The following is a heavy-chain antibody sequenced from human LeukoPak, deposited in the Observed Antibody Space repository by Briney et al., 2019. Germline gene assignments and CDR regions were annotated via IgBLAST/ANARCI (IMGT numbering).Heavy chain of an antibody. V-gene: IGHV3-21*01. CDR3: ARVAGLNDAFDI. CDR2: ISSSSSYI. J-gene: IGHJ3*02. CDR1: GFTFSSYS. Sequence: GGSLRLSCAASGFTFSSYSMNWVRQAPGKGLEWVSSISSSSSYIYYADSVKGRFTISRDNAKNSLYLQMNSLRAEDTAVYYCARVAGLNDAFDIWGQGTMVTVSS. D-gene: IGHD6-13*01.